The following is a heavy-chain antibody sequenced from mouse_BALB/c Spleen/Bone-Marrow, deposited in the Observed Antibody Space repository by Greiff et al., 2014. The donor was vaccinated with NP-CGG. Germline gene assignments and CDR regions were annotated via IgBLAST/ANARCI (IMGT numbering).Heavy chain of an antibody. CDR2: ISSGGSYT. Sequence: EVQLVESGGGLVKPGGSLKLSSAASGFTFSSYAMSWVRQTPEKRLEWVATISSGGSYTYYPDSVKGRFTISRDNAKNTLYLQMSSLRSEDTAMYYCARKSYYDYDGRPWFAYWGQGTLVTVSA. V-gene: IGHV5-9-3*01. J-gene: IGHJ3*01. CDR1: GFTFSSYA. CDR3: ARKSYYDYDGRPWFAY. D-gene: IGHD2-4*01.